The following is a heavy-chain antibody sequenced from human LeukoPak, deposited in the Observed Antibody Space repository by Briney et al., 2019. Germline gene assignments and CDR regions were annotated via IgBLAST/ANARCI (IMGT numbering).Heavy chain of an antibody. Sequence: GGSLRLSCAASGFDLSTYEMNWVRQAPGKGLEWIADITISGHTKNYADSVKGRFTISRDNARTSLYLQMNSLRVEDTGVYYCTRGDPHADLWGQGTLVTVSS. CDR3: TRGDPHADL. J-gene: IGHJ5*02. CDR1: GFDLSTYE. V-gene: IGHV3-48*03. CDR2: ITISGHTK.